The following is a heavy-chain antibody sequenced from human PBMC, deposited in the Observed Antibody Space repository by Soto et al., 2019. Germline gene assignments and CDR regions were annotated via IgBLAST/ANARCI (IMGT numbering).Heavy chain of an antibody. CDR2: IYHSGIA. CDR3: ARVRRDYYYYYMDV. J-gene: IGHJ6*03. D-gene: IGHD3-10*01. CDR1: SCCISSSNW. Sequence: QVQLQESGPGLVKPSGTLSLTWDVSSCCISSSNWWIWVRQPQGKGLEWDGVIYHSGIANYNPSLKSRVSLSVDRPKHHFSLNLSSVTAADTAVYYCARVRRDYYYYYMDVWGKGTTVTVSS. V-gene: IGHV4-4*02.